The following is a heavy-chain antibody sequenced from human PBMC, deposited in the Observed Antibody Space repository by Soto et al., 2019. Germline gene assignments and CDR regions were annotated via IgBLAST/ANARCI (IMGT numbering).Heavy chain of an antibody. J-gene: IGHJ4*02. CDR3: ARGGEDIVVVPAAFDY. CDR1: GFTFSSYA. CDR2: ISSNGGST. D-gene: IGHD2-2*01. V-gene: IGHV3-64*02. Sequence: GGSLRLSCAASGFTFSSYAMHWVRQAPGKGLEYVSAISSNGGSTYYADSVKGRFTISRDNSKNTLYLQMGSLRAEDMAVYYCARGGEDIVVVPAAFDYWGQGTLVTVSS.